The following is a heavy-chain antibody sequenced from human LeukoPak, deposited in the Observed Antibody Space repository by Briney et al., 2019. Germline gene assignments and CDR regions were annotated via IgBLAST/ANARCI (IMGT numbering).Heavy chain of an antibody. D-gene: IGHD3-3*01. CDR1: GGSISRYY. V-gene: IGHV4-59*08. J-gene: IGHJ4*02. Sequence: SETLSLTCNVSGGSISRYYWTWIRQPPGKGLEWIGDMSYSGSTNYNPSLKSRVTISIDTSKNQFSLKVTSMTAADTAVYYCASGQIFVNYWGQGTLVTVSS. CDR3: ASGQIFVNY. CDR2: MSYSGST.